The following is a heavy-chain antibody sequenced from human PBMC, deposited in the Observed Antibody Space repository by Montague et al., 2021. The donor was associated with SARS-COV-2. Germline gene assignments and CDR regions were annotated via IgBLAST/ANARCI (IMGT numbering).Heavy chain of an antibody. Sequence: SLRLSCAASGFTFSSYWMSWVRQAPGKGLEWVANIKQDGSEKYYVDSVKGRFTISRDNAKNSLYLQMNSLRAEDTAVYYCARMYSSGWYENDAFDIWGQGTMVPVSS. CDR1: GFTFSSYW. CDR3: ARMYSSGWYENDAFDI. D-gene: IGHD6-19*01. J-gene: IGHJ3*02. CDR2: IKQDGSEK. V-gene: IGHV3-7*01.